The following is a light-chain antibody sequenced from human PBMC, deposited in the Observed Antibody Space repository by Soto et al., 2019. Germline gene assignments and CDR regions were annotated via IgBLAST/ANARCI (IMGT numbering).Light chain of an antibody. CDR2: TNN. Sequence: QSVLTQPPSASGTPGQRITISCSGSTSNIEGHSVNWYQQVPGTPPKLLIITNNQRTSGVPNRFSGSKSGASASLAISGLKSEDEANYYCATCDDSRKGVFGTGTKLTVL. J-gene: IGLJ1*01. CDR1: TSNIEGHS. CDR3: ATCDDSRKGV. V-gene: IGLV1-44*01.